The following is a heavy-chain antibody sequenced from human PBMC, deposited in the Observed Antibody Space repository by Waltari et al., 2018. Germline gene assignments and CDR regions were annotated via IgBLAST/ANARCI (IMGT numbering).Heavy chain of an antibody. CDR3: ARGLGERYDLDHFDS. Sequence: QVQLQESCPGLVKPSETLSVTCTVSGGSVSSGTYYWSWIRQPTERGLELIGYLYYSGSTKYNPSLKSRGTISIDTSQNQVALNLNSVTAADTAVYYCARGLGERYDLDHFDSWGQGTLGTVSS. CDR2: LYYSGST. J-gene: IGHJ4*02. CDR1: GGSVSSGTYY. V-gene: IGHV4-61*01. D-gene: IGHD2-21*01.